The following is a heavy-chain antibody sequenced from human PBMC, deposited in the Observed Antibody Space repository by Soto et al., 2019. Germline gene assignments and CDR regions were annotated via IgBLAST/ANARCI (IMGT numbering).Heavy chain of an antibody. CDR2: IIPMYGTT. CDR3: ATSVGAIGYRFFNMDV. Sequence: AVKVSCKTCGGSFSSSAITWVRQAPGQGLEWMGRIIPMYGTTFYAQTFQGRVTITADESTSTVYMHLSSLKSEDTASYFCATSVGAIGYRFFNMDVWGQGTTVTVSS. V-gene: IGHV1-69*13. J-gene: IGHJ6*02. D-gene: IGHD5-12*01. CDR1: GGSFSSSA.